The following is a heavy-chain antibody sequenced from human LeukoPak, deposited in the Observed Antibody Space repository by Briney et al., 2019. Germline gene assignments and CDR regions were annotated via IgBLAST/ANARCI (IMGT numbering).Heavy chain of an antibody. V-gene: IGHV3-23*01. J-gene: IGHJ4*02. CDR1: GFTFSSYA. D-gene: IGHD6-19*01. CDR2: ISGSGGST. Sequence: GWSLRLSCAASGFTFSSYAMSWVRQAPGKGLEWVSAISGSGGSTYYADSVKGRFTISRDNSKNTLYLQMNSLRAEDTAVYYCADSVLVAGSYYWGQGTLVTVSS. CDR3: ADSVLVAGSYY.